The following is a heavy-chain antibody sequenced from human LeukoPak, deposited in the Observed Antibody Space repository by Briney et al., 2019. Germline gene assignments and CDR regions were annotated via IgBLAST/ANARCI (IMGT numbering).Heavy chain of an antibody. CDR2: ISYDGSNK. CDR3: ARVSHEAAYVDY. Sequence: GGSLRLSCAASGFTFSSYAMHWVRQAPGKGLEWVAVISYDGSNKYYADSVKGRFTISRDNSKNTLYLQMNSLRDADTAVYYCARVSHEAAYVDYWGQGTLVTVSS. J-gene: IGHJ4*02. D-gene: IGHD2-15*01. V-gene: IGHV3-30-3*01. CDR1: GFTFSSYA.